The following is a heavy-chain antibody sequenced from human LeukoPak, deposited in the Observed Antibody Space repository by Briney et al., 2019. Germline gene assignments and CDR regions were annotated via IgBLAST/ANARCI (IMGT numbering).Heavy chain of an antibody. J-gene: IGHJ4*02. D-gene: IGHD2-21*01. CDR1: GFSLSTRGEG. CDR2: IYWNDDR. CDR3: AHLFRHYGSPYYFDY. V-gene: IGHV2-5*01. Sequence: SGPTLVNPTQTLTLTCTFSGFSLSTRGEGVGWIRQPPGKALEWLALIYWNDDRRCSPSLKSRLTIAKDTSKNQVVLTMTNMDPVDTGTYYCAHLFRHYGSPYYFDYWGQGTLVTVSS.